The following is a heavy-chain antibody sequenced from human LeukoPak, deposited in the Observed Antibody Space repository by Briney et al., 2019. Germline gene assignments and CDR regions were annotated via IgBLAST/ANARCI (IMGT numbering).Heavy chain of an antibody. Sequence: SETLSLTCAVYGGSFSGYYWSWIRQPPGKGLEWIGEINHSGSTNYNPSLKSRVTISVDTSKNQFSLKLSSVTAADTAVYYCARDPLEARSLWGQGTLVTVSS. CDR2: INHSGST. V-gene: IGHV4-34*01. CDR3: ARDPLEARSL. J-gene: IGHJ4*02. D-gene: IGHD1-1*01. CDR1: GGSFSGYY.